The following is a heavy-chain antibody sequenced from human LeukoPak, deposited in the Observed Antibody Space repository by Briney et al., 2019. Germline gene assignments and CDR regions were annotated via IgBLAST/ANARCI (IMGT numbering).Heavy chain of an antibody. V-gene: IGHV3-74*01. CDR1: GFTFSSYW. CDR3: ARRSWDYYDSSGNDY. D-gene: IGHD3-22*01. Sequence: GGSLRLSCAASGFTFSSYWMHWVRQAPGKGLVWVSRINSDGSSTSYADSVKGRFTISRDNAKNTLYLQMNSLRAEDTAVYYCARRSWDYYDSSGNDYWGQGTLVTVSS. J-gene: IGHJ4*02. CDR2: INSDGSST.